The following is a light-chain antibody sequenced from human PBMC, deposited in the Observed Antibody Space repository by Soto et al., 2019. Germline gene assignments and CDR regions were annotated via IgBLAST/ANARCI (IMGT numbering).Light chain of an antibody. Sequence: QSALTQPASMSGSPGQSITISCTGTSSDVGGSNSVSWYQQHPGKAPKLMIYDVTNRPSWVSTRFSSSKSGNTASLTISGLQAEDAADYYCSSYTSSTTVVFGGGTKLTVL. CDR2: DVT. CDR3: SSYTSSTTVV. V-gene: IGLV2-14*03. CDR1: SSDVGGSNS. J-gene: IGLJ2*01.